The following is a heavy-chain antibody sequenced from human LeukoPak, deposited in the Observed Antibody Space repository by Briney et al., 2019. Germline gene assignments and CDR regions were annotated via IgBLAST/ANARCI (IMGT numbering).Heavy chain of an antibody. CDR2: IYYSGST. J-gene: IGHJ6*02. V-gene: IGHV4-59*08. D-gene: IGHD2-2*01. Sequence: KPSETLSLTCAVYGGSFSGYYWSWIRQPPGKGLEWIGYIYYSGSTNYNPSLKSRVTISVDTSKNQFSLKLSSVTAADTAVYYCARFKCSSCSVGPGDYYYGMDVWGQGTTVTVSS. CDR3: ARFKCSSCSVGPGDYYYGMDV. CDR1: GGSFSGYY.